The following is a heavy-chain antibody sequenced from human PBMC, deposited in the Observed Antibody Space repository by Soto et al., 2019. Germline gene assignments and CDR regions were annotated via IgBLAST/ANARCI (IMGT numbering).Heavy chain of an antibody. CDR3: ARDRSGIAVAGTGDYYYGMDV. V-gene: IGHV1-69*08. CDR1: GGTFSSYT. Sequence: QVQLVQSGAEVKKPGSSVKVSCKASGGTFSSYTISWVRQAPGQGLEWMGRIIPNLGIANYAQKFQGRVTITADKSTSTAYVELSSLRSEDTTVYYCARDRSGIAVAGTGDYYYGMDVWGQGTTVTVSS. D-gene: IGHD6-19*01. CDR2: IIPNLGIA. J-gene: IGHJ6*02.